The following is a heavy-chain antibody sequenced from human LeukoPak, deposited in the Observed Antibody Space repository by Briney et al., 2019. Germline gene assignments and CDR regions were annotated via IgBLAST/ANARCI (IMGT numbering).Heavy chain of an antibody. CDR3: ARDLRGYGSGSYGWFDP. D-gene: IGHD3-10*01. CDR1: RGTFSSHA. Sequence: SVKVSCKASRGTFSSHAISWVRQAPGQGLEWMGRIIPILGIANYAQKFQGRVTITADKSTSTAYMELSSLRSEDTAVHYCARDLRGYGSGSYGWFDPWGQGTLVTVSS. V-gene: IGHV1-69*04. J-gene: IGHJ5*02. CDR2: IIPILGIA.